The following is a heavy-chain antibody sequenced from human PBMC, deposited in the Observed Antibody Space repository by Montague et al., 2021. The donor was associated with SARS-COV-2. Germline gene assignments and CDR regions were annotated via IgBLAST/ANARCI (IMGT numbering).Heavy chain of an antibody. Sequence: SETLSLTRSVSAGSISGHYLAWIRQPPGKGLEWIAYIYYSGGALXNPSLQSRVTMSVDTSNNQFSLKLSSVTAADTAVYYCARHASYDYSKDLYYYYYYGMDVWGQGTTVTVSS. V-gene: IGHV4-59*08. CDR1: AGSISGHY. CDR2: IYYSGGA. CDR3: ARHASYDYSKDLYYYYYYGMDV. D-gene: IGHD4-11*01. J-gene: IGHJ6*02.